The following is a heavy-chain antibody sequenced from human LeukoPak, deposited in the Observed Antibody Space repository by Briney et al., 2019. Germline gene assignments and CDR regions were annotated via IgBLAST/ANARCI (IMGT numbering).Heavy chain of an antibody. CDR3: ARQQLASSVYYYYYGMDV. D-gene: IGHD6-6*01. J-gene: IGHJ6*02. CDR2: IYYSGST. Sequence: SETLSLTCTVSGGSISSYYWSWIRQPPGKGLEWIGYIYYSGSTNYNPSLKSRVTISVDTSKNQFSLKLSSVSAADTAVYYCARQQLASSVYYYYYGMDVWGQGTTVTVSS. V-gene: IGHV4-59*08. CDR1: GGSISSYY.